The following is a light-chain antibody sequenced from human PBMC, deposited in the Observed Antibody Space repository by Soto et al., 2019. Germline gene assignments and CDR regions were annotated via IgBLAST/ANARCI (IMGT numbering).Light chain of an antibody. J-gene: IGLJ1*01. CDR2: DVS. CDR1: SSDVGAYNY. CDR3: SSYTSATTYV. Sequence: QSLLTQPASVSGSPGQSITISCTGTSSDVGAYNYDSWYQQYPGEAPTVIIYDVSHRPAGVSNRFSGSKPGNTASLTISGLQTQDEADYYCSSYTSATTYVFGTGTKVTVL. V-gene: IGLV2-14*01.